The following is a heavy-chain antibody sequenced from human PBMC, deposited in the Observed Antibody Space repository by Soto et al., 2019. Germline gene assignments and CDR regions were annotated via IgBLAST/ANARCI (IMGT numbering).Heavy chain of an antibody. D-gene: IGHD3-22*01. CDR1: GGSISSYY. CDR2: IYYSGST. Sequence: PSETLSLTCTVSGGSISSYYWSWIRQPPGKGLEWIGYIYYSGSTNYNPSLKSRVTISVDTSKNQFSLKLSSVTAADTAVYYCARVGDTSGYFFQLDYWGQGTLVTVSS. CDR3: ARVGDTSGYFFQLDY. V-gene: IGHV4-59*01. J-gene: IGHJ4*02.